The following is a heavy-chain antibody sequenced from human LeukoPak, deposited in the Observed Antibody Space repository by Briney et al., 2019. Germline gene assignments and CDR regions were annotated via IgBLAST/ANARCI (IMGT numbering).Heavy chain of an antibody. CDR1: GYTFTSYY. J-gene: IGHJ4*02. CDR3: ARPNIAALHY. D-gene: IGHD6-6*01. V-gene: IGHV1-46*01. CDR2: INPSGGDT. Sequence: ASVKVSCXASGYTFTSYYIHWVRLAPGQGLEWMGVINPSGGDTRYAQKFQGRVTMTRDTSTSTVYMELSSLRSEDTAVYYCARPNIAALHYWGQGTLVTVSS.